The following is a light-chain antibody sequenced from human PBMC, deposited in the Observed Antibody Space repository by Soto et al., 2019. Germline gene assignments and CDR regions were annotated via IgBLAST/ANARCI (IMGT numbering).Light chain of an antibody. V-gene: IGKV3-15*01. CDR1: QSISTT. J-gene: IGKJ2*01. Sequence: EIVMTQSPGTLSVSPGERATLSCRASQSISTTVAWYQQKPGQAPRLLIYAASPRAAGVPDRFSGDWLGTEFTHVPGCLQAEDFAVYYCQQYTHWYTFGQRTNLEIK. CDR2: AAS. CDR3: QQYTHWYT.